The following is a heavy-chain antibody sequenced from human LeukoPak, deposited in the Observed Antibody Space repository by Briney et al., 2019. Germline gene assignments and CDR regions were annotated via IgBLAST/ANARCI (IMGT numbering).Heavy chain of an antibody. CDR3: ARHPSYTSGWPLDY. CDR2: IYLGDPDT. V-gene: IGHV5-51*01. D-gene: IGHD6-19*01. J-gene: IGHJ4*02. Sequence: GESLKISCKGSGYSFTNYWIGWVRQMPGKGLEWMGIIYLGDPDTRYSPSFQGQVTISADKSIRTAYLQWSSLKASDTAMYYCARHPSYTSGWPLDYWGQGTLVTVSS. CDR1: GYSFTNYW.